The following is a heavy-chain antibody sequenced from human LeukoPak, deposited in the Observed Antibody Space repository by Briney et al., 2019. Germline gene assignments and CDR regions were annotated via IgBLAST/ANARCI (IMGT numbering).Heavy chain of an antibody. CDR2: INWNGGRT. Sequence: GGSLRLSCAASGFTFDDYGMSWVRQAPGKGLEWVSGINWNGGRTDYADPVKRRFTISRDNAKNSLYLQMNSLRAEDTALYYCARADWNENAFDIWGQGTMVTVSS. CDR1: GFTFDDYG. J-gene: IGHJ3*02. D-gene: IGHD1-1*01. V-gene: IGHV3-20*04. CDR3: ARADWNENAFDI.